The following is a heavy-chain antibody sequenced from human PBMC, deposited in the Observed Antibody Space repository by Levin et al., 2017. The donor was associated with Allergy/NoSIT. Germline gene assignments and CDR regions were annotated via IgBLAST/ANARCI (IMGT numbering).Heavy chain of an antibody. V-gene: IGHV1-18*01. CDR2: ISPNNGHT. D-gene: IGHD6-19*01. CDR1: GYTFRVYG. Sequence: GGSLRLSCKASGYTFRVYGIIWVRQAPGEGLEWLGWISPNNGHTKVSHKVQGRVTMTTDASKTTAYLDIRSLTADDTAVYYCARDLGTGWYDNAFEIWGQGPLVSVSS. CDR3: ARDLGTGWYDNAFEI. J-gene: IGHJ3*02.